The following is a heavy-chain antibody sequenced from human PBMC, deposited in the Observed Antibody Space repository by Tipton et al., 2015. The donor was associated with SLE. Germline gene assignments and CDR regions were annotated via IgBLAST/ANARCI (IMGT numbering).Heavy chain of an antibody. CDR3: ARQSMVHGEMGYFNF. CDR1: GGSITSRSSYY. D-gene: IGHD3-10*01. CDR2: IYYTRST. Sequence: TLSLPCTVSGGSITSRSSYYWGWIRQPPGKGLEWIGTIYYTRSTYYNPSLKNRVVISIDTSKNQFSLKLTSVTAADTAVYYCARQSMVHGEMGYFNFWGQGALVTVSS. J-gene: IGHJ4*02. V-gene: IGHV4-39*01.